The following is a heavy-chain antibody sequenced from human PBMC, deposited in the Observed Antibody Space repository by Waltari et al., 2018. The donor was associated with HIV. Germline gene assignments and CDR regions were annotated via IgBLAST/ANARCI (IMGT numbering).Heavy chain of an antibody. J-gene: IGHJ6*02. CDR1: GGSFKSTRYY. Sequence: QPQLQESGPGLVRPSETLSLTCNVSGGSFKSTRYYWGWIRQPPGKGLEWIGSLYYSGSGNTYYNPSLKRRVTISVEKSKNYLSLRLNSVTAADSAIYYCARVGMASTVTPRYYGMDVWGQGTAVTVS. D-gene: IGHD4-17*01. V-gene: IGHV4-39*07. CDR3: ARVGMASTVTPRYYGMDV. CDR2: LYYSGSGNT.